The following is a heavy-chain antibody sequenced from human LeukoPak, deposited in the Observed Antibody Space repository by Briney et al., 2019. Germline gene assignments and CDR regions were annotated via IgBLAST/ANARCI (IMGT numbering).Heavy chain of an antibody. Sequence: PSETLSLTCTVPGGSISSGGYYWSWIRQHPGKGLEWIGYIYYSGSTYYNPSLKSRVTISVDTSKNQFSLKLSSVTAADTAVYYCARELVVIASFDYWGQGTLVTVSS. J-gene: IGHJ4*02. V-gene: IGHV4-31*03. D-gene: IGHD3-22*01. CDR3: ARELVVIASFDY. CDR2: IYYSGST. CDR1: GGSISSGGYY.